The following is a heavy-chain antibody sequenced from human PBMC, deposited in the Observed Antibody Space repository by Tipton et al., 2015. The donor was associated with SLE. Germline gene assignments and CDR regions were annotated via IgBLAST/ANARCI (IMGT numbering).Heavy chain of an antibody. J-gene: IGHJ6*03. CDR3: ARGEPYMDV. CDR2: IYSGGST. V-gene: IGHV3-53*01. CDR1: GFTVGSNY. Sequence: SLRLSCAASGFTVGSNYMSWVRQAPGKGLEWVSVIYSGGSTYYADSVKGRFTISRDNSKNTVSLQMNSLRGEDTAVYYCARGEPYMDVWGKGTTVTVSS. D-gene: IGHD1-26*01.